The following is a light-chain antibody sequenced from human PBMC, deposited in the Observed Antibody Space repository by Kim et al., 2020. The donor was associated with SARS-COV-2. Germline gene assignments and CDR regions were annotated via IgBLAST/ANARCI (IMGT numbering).Light chain of an antibody. J-gene: IGLJ2*01. CDR2: QDH. V-gene: IGLV3-1*01. CDR1: KLGDKY. CDR3: QAWDSSTVV. Sequence: SYELTQPPSVSVPPGQTASISCSGHKLGDKYACWYQQKPGQSPILVIYQDHKRPSGIPERFSGSNSGNTATLTISGTQAMDEADYYCQAWDSSTVVFGGG.